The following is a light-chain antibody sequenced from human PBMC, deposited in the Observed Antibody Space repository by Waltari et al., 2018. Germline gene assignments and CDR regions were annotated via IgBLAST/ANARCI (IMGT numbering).Light chain of an antibody. V-gene: IGKV1-9*01. J-gene: IGKJ1*01. CDR2: AAS. CDR3: QQVNTYSRT. Sequence: DIHLTQSPSYLSASVGDRVTITCRASRGISSYLAWYQQKPGKAPKLLIYAASTLQSGVPLRFSGSGSGTEFTLTISSLQPEDFATYYCQQVNTYSRTFGQGTKVEIK. CDR1: RGISSY.